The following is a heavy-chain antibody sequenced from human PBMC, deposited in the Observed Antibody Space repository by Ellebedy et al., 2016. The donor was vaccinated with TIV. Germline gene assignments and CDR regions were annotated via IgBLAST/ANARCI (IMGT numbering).Heavy chain of an antibody. D-gene: IGHD3-22*01. J-gene: IGHJ4*02. CDR2: ISYDGSNK. CDR1: GFTFSSYA. Sequence: GGSLRLSCAASGFTFSSYAMHWVRQAPGKGLEWVAVISYDGSNKYYADSVKGRFTISRDNSKNTLYLQMNSLRAEDTAVYYCARDISLEYYYDSSGYYYYWGQGTLVTVSS. V-gene: IGHV3-30-3*01. CDR3: ARDISLEYYYDSSGYYYY.